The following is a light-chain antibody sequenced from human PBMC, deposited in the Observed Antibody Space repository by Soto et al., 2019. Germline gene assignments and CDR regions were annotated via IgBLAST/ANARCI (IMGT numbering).Light chain of an antibody. CDR3: QQYNSTTWT. J-gene: IGKJ1*01. V-gene: IGKV1-5*01. Sequence: DIQMTQSPSTLSASVGDRVTITCRASHSISVWLAWYQQKAGKAPNLLIYDASTLESGVPSRFSGSGSGKEFTLTISSLQHDDFATYYCQQYNSTTWTFGQGTKVDI. CDR1: HSISVW. CDR2: DAS.